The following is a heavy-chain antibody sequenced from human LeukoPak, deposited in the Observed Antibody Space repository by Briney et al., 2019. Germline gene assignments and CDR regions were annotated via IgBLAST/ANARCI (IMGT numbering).Heavy chain of an antibody. CDR1: GYTFTGYY. CDR3: ARGRGIAAAGIGPI. CDR2: INPNSGGT. V-gene: IGHV1-2*02. J-gene: IGHJ3*02. D-gene: IGHD6-13*01. Sequence: GASVKVSCKASGYTFTGYYMHWVRQAPGQWLEWMGWINPNSGGTNYAQKFQGRVTMTRDTSISTAYMELSRLRSDDTAVYYCARGRGIAAAGIGPIWGQGTMVTVSS.